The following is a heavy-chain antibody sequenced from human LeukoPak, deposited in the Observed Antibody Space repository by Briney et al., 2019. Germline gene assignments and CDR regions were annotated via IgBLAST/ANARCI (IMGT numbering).Heavy chain of an antibody. J-gene: IGHJ3*02. Sequence: PSETLSLTCAVSGYSISSGYYWGWIRQPPGKGLEWIASIYHSGSTYYNPSLKSRVTISVDTSKNQFSLKLSSVTAADTAVYYCARHGSPRIVVVPAAIVDAFDIWGQGTMVTVSS. CDR3: ARHGSPRIVVVPAAIVDAFDI. D-gene: IGHD2-2*02. CDR1: GYSISSGYY. CDR2: IYHSGST. V-gene: IGHV4-38-2*01.